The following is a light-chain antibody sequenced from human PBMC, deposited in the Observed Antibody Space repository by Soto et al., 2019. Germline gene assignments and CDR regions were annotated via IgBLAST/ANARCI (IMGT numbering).Light chain of an antibody. CDR2: EVS. Sequence: ALTHLPSASGSPGQSRTISCTGTSSDVGAYDYISWYQQHPGKAPKLIIYEVSKRPSGVPDRFSGSRSDNTASLTVSGLQADDEGDYYCSAFAASNTLLFGGGTQLTVL. CDR3: SAFAASNTLL. CDR1: SSDVGAYDY. V-gene: IGLV2-8*01. J-gene: IGLJ2*01.